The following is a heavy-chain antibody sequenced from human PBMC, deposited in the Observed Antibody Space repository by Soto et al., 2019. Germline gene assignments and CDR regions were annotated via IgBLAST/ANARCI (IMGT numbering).Heavy chain of an antibody. Sequence: QVQLQQWGAGLLKPSETLSLTCAVYGGSFSGYYWSWIRQPPGKGLEWIGEINHSGSTNYNPSLKSRVTISVDTSKNQFSLKLSSVTAADTAVYYCARGKRGYCSGGSCYSGGSSRWFDPWGQGTLVTVSS. J-gene: IGHJ5*02. CDR2: INHSGST. V-gene: IGHV4-34*01. D-gene: IGHD2-15*01. CDR3: ARGKRGYCSGGSCYSGGSSRWFDP. CDR1: GGSFSGYY.